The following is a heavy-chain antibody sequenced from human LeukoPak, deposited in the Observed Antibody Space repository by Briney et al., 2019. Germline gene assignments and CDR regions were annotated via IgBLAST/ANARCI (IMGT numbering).Heavy chain of an antibody. CDR3: ATLPSSSGWYRLDY. J-gene: IGHJ4*02. CDR1: GYTFTSYD. D-gene: IGHD6-19*01. CDR2: MNPNSGNT. V-gene: IGHV1-8*01. Sequence: GASVKVSCKASGYTFTSYDINWVRQATGQGLEWMGWMNPNSGNTGYAQKFQGRVTMTRNTSISTAYMELSSLRSEDTAVYYCATLPSSSGWYRLDYWGQGTLVTVSS.